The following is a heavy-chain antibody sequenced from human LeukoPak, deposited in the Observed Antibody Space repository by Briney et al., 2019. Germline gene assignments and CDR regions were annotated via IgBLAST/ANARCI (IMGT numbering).Heavy chain of an antibody. Sequence: GGSLRLSCAASGFTFSSYGMYWVRPAPGEGLGLVAVISYDGSNKYYADSVKGRLTSPRDNSKNTLYLQMNSLRAEDTAVYYCAKGNEDYGDYGIQHWGQGTLVTVSS. J-gene: IGHJ1*01. CDR2: ISYDGSNK. V-gene: IGHV3-30*18. D-gene: IGHD4-17*01. CDR1: GFTFSSYG. CDR3: AKGNEDYGDYGIQH.